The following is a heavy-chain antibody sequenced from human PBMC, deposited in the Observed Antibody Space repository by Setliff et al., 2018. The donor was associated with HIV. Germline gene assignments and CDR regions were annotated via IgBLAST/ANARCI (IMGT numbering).Heavy chain of an antibody. Sequence: SETLSLTCSVSGGSVSSVNYYWSWIRQPPGKGLEWIGYIHYTGSTTYNPSLKSRVTISVDTSKNQFSLVLSSVTAADTAVYYCSRFQAWQLGRRGGYYYYMDVWGKGTTVTV. V-gene: IGHV4-61*01. CDR1: GGSVSSVNYY. CDR3: SRFQAWQLGRRGGYYYYMDV. D-gene: IGHD1-1*01. CDR2: IHYTGST. J-gene: IGHJ6*03.